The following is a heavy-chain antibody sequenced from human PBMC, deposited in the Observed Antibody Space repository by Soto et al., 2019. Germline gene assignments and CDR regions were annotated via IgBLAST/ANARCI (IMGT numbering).Heavy chain of an antibody. D-gene: IGHD2-8*02. V-gene: IGHV4-59*12. CDR1: GGSISRYY. J-gene: IGHJ4*02. Sequence: SETLSLTCTVSGGSISRYYWNWIRQPPGKGLEWIGYIYYSGSTNYNPSLKSRVTISVDTSKNQFSLKLTSVTAADTAVYYCARNKITGLFDYWGQGTLVTVSS. CDR2: IYYSGST. CDR3: ARNKITGLFDY.